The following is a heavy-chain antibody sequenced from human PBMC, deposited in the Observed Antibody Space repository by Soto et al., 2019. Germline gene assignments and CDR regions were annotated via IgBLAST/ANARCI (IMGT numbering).Heavy chain of an antibody. CDR2: ISYDGSNK. V-gene: IGHV3-30-3*01. J-gene: IGHJ4*02. CDR1: GFTFSSYA. CDR3: ASIVLDLGFLEWLRPSGAFDY. D-gene: IGHD3-3*01. Sequence: PGGSLRLSCAASGFTFSSYAMHWVRQAPGKGLEWVAVISYDGSNKYYADSVKGRFTISRDNSKNTLYLQMNSLGAEDTAVYYCASIVLDLGFLEWLRPSGAFDYWGQGTLVTVSS.